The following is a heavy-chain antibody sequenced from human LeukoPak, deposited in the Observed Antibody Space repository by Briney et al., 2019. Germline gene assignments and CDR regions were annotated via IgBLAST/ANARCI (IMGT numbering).Heavy chain of an antibody. CDR1: GGSISSND. V-gene: IGHV4-59*08. CDR2: VSYRGSI. CDR3: ARRAGTGDRDYFDS. J-gene: IGHJ4*02. Sequence: SETLSLTCTVYGGSISSNDWCWIRQHPGKGLEYIGYVSYRGSINYNPSLKSRVTVSADTSKNQFSLRLSSVTAADTAIYYCARRAGTGDRDYFDSWGQGTLVTVSS. D-gene: IGHD3/OR15-3a*01.